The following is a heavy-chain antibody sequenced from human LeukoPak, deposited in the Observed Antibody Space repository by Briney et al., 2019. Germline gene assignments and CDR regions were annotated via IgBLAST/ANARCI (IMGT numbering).Heavy chain of an antibody. D-gene: IGHD7-27*01. CDR3: ARLGGLGIFDY. V-gene: IGHV1-69*05. CDR2: IIPIFGTA. CDR1: GGTFISYA. J-gene: IGHJ4*02. Sequence: SVKVSCKASGGTFISYAISWVRQAPGQGLEWMGGIIPIFGTANYAQKSQGRVTITTDGSTSTAYMELSSLRSEDTAVYYCARLGGLGIFDYWGQGTLVTVSS.